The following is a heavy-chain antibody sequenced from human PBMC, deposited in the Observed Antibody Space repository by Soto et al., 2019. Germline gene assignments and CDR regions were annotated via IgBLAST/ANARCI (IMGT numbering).Heavy chain of an antibody. Sequence: GGSLRLSCAASEFTFSSYAMHWVRQAPGKGLECVSGISSDGGSTYYANSVKGRFTISRDNSKNTLYLQMGSLRAEDMAVYFCARDRSCSSASCYEMGGLDYWRLGTLVTVSS. V-gene: IGHV3-64*01. CDR1: EFTFSSYA. CDR2: ISSDGGST. CDR3: ARDRSCSSASCYEMGGLDY. D-gene: IGHD2-2*01. J-gene: IGHJ4*02.